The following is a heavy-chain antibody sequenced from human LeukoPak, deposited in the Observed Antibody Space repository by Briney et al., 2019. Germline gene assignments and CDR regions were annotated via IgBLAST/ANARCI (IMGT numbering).Heavy chain of an antibody. D-gene: IGHD3-22*01. CDR1: GFTVSSNY. Sequence: PGGSLRLSCAASGFTVSSNYMSWVRQAPGKGLEWVSVIYSGGSTYYADSVKGRFTISRDNSKNTLYLQMSSLRAEDTAVYYCASGSRYYDSSGYYHLEYYYYYGMDVWGQGTTVTVSS. CDR3: ASGSRYYDSSGYYHLEYYYYYGMDV. CDR2: IYSGGST. V-gene: IGHV3-66*01. J-gene: IGHJ6*02.